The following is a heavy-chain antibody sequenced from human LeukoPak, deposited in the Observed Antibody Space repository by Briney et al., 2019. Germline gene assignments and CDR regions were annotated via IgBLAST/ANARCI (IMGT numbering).Heavy chain of an antibody. CDR3: AREGLADFHY. D-gene: IGHD3-16*01. Sequence: SVKVSCKASGGTYSSYAISWVRQAPGQGLEWMGRIIPIFGTANYAQKFQGRVTITTDESTSTAYMELSSLRSEDTAVYYCAREGLADFHYWGQGTLVTVSS. CDR2: IIPIFGTA. V-gene: IGHV1-69*05. J-gene: IGHJ4*02. CDR1: GGTYSSYA.